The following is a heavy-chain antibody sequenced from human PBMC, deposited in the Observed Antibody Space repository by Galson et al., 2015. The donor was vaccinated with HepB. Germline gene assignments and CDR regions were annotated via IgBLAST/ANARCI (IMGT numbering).Heavy chain of an antibody. CDR3: ARGHVLLWFRVFFDY. D-gene: IGHD3-10*01. Sequence: QVQLQESGPGLVKPSQTLSLTCAVYGGSFSGYYWSWIRQPPGKGLEWIGGINHSGSTNYNPSLKSRVTISVDTSKNQFSLKLSSVTAADTAVYYCARGHVLLWFRVFFDYWGQGTLVTVSS. J-gene: IGHJ4*02. CDR2: INHSGST. V-gene: IGHV4-34*09. CDR1: GGSFSGYY.